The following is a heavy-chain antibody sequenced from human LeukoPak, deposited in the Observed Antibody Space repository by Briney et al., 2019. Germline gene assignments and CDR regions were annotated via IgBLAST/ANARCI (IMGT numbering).Heavy chain of an antibody. Sequence: ASVKVSCKVSGCTLTELSMHWVRQAPGQGLEWMGWINPNSGGTNYAQKFQGRVTMTRDTSISTAYMELSRLRSDDTAVYYCARAFGSTGCFDYWGQGTLVTVSS. D-gene: IGHD2-2*01. J-gene: IGHJ4*02. V-gene: IGHV1-2*02. CDR1: GCTLTELS. CDR3: ARAFGSTGCFDY. CDR2: INPNSGGT.